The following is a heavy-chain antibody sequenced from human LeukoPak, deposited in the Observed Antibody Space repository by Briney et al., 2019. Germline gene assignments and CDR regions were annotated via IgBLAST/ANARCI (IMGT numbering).Heavy chain of an antibody. J-gene: IGHJ5*02. Sequence: ASVKVSCKASGYTFTSYGISWVRQAPGQGLEWMGWISAYNGNTNYAQKLQGRVTTTTDTSTSTAYMELRSLRSDDTAVYYCARETLGYCSSTSCYVGQNWFDPWGQGTLVTVSS. CDR2: ISAYNGNT. D-gene: IGHD2-2*01. CDR3: ARETLGYCSSTSCYVGQNWFDP. CDR1: GYTFTSYG. V-gene: IGHV1-18*01.